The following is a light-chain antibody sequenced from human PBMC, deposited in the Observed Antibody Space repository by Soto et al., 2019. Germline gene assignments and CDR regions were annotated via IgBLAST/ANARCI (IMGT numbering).Light chain of an antibody. CDR2: DDD. CDR3: QSFDSGLSGSWL. CDR1: STNIGAGYA. J-gene: IGLJ3*02. V-gene: IGLV1-40*03. Sequence: QAVATQPPSVSGAPGQRVTISCTGDSTNIGAGYAAHWYQHLPLTAPKLLIYDDDNRPSGVSARFSGSKSGASASLAITGLQADDEAYYYCQSFDSGLSGSWLFGGGTKLTVL.